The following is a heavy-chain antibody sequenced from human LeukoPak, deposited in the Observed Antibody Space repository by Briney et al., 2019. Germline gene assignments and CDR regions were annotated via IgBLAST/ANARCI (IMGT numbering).Heavy chain of an antibody. CDR2: IYYSGST. Sequence: SETLSLTCTVSGGSISSGGYYWSWIRQHPGKGLEWIGYIYYSGSTYYNPSLKSRVTISVDTSKNQFSLKLSSVTAADTAVYYCARDCGAEGGVQWFDYWGQGTLVTVSS. CDR3: ARDCGAEGGVQWFDY. V-gene: IGHV4-31*03. J-gene: IGHJ4*02. CDR1: GGSISSGGYY. D-gene: IGHD3-16*01.